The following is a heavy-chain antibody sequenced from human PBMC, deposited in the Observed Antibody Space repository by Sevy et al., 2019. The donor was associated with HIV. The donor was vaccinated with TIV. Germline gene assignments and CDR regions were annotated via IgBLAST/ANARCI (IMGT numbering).Heavy chain of an antibody. CDR2: INHSGST. Sequence: SETLSLTCAVYGGSFTGYYWSWIRQPPGKGLEWIGEINHSGSTNYNPSLKSRVTISVDTSKNQFSLKLSSVTAADTAVYYCARPAYCGGDCYLGIRGSYYYYSMDVWGQGTTVTVSS. J-gene: IGHJ6*02. CDR1: GGSFTGYY. V-gene: IGHV4-34*01. D-gene: IGHD2-21*01. CDR3: ARPAYCGGDCYLGIRGSYYYYSMDV.